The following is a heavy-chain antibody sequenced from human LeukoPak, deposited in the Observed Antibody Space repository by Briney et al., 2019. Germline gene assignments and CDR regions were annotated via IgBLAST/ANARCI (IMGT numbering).Heavy chain of an antibody. D-gene: IGHD3-10*02. CDR3: ARDEHYVPFDY. Sequence: GGSLRLSCAASGFTFSSYSMNCVRQAPGKALEWVSSISSSSSYIYYADSVKGRFTISRDNAKNLLYLQMNNLRAEDTAVFYCARDEHYVPFDYWGQRTLVTVSS. CDR2: ISSSSSYI. V-gene: IGHV3-21*01. CDR1: GFTFSSYS. J-gene: IGHJ4*02.